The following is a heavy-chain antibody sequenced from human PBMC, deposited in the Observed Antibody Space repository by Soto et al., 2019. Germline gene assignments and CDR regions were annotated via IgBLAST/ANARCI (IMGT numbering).Heavy chain of an antibody. Sequence: EVQLVESGGGLVQPGRSLRLSCAASGFTFDDYAMHWVRQAPGKGLEWVSGISWNRGSIGYADSVKGRFPISRDNAKNSLYLQMNSRRAEDTALYYCAKDSSIRARIMITFGGVIAPDAFDIWGQGTMVTVSS. CDR1: GFTFDDYA. J-gene: IGHJ3*02. D-gene: IGHD3-16*02. V-gene: IGHV3-9*01. CDR3: AKDSSIRARIMITFGGVIAPDAFDI. CDR2: ISWNRGSI.